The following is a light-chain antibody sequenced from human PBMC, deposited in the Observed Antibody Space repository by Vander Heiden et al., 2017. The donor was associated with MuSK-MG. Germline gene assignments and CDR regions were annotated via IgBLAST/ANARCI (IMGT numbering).Light chain of an antibody. Sequence: QSALTQPRSVSGSPGQSVTISCTGTSSDVGGYNYVSWYQQHPGKAPKLMIYEVSKRPSGVPDRFSGSKSGNTASLTISGLQAEDEADYYCCSYAGSYTYVVFGGGTKLTVL. V-gene: IGLV2-11*01. J-gene: IGLJ2*01. CDR3: CSYAGSYTYVV. CDR2: EVS. CDR1: SSDVGGYNY.